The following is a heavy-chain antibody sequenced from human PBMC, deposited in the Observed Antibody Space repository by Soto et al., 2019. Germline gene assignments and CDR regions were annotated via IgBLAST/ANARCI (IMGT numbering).Heavy chain of an antibody. V-gene: IGHV4-30-2*01. J-gene: IGHJ5*02. CDR1: GVSISGGSS. Sequence: QLQLQESGPGVVKPSETLSLTCTVSGVSISGGSSWIWIRQPPGKGLEWIGHIYHIGTSYYNPSLKTRVTISVDRSKNQFSLKLTSVTAADTAVYYCARDGYDYGASWGQGTLVTVSS. CDR3: ARDGYDYGAS. CDR2: IYHIGTS. D-gene: IGHD5-18*01.